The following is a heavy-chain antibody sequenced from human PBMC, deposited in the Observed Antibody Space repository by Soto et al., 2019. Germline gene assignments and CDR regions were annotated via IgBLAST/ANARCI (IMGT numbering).Heavy chain of an antibody. Sequence: PSETLSLTCAVSGGSISSGGYSWSWIRQPPGKGLEWIGYIYHSGSTYYNPSLKSRVTISVDRSKNQFSLKLSSVTAADTAVYYCAGQYCSGGSCYFNWFDPWGQGTLVTVSS. CDR2: IYHSGST. D-gene: IGHD2-15*01. CDR1: GGSISSGGYS. V-gene: IGHV4-30-2*01. CDR3: AGQYCSGGSCYFNWFDP. J-gene: IGHJ5*02.